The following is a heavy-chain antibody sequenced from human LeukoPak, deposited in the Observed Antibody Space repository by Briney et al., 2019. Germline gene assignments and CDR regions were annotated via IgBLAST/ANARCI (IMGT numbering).Heavy chain of an antibody. CDR1: GFTFSDYY. CDR2: ISSSGSTI. CDR3: ARAIGQLVRGYYYYYMDV. D-gene: IGHD6-13*01. J-gene: IGHJ6*03. V-gene: IGHV3-11*04. Sequence: GGSLRLSCAASGFTFSDYYMSWIRQAPGKGLERVSYISSSGSTIYYADSVKGRFTISRDNAKNSLYLQMNSLRAEDTAVYYCARAIGQLVRGYYYYYMDVWGKGTTITVSS.